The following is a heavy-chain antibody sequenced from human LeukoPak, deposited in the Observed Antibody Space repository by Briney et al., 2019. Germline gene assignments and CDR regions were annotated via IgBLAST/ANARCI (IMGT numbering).Heavy chain of an antibody. V-gene: IGHV1-2*02. J-gene: IGHJ4*02. CDR2: INPNSGGT. Sequence: ASVKVSCKASGYTFTGYYMHWVRQAPGQGLEWMGWINPNSGGTNYAQKLQGRVTMTRDTSISTAYMELSRLRSDDTAVYYCARVGQYYDYVWGSYRLNWDYWGQGTLVTVSS. CDR1: GYTFTGYY. D-gene: IGHD3-16*02. CDR3: ARVGQYYDYVWGSYRLNWDY.